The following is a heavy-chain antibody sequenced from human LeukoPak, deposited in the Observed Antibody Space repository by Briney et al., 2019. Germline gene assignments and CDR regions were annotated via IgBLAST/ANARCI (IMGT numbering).Heavy chain of an antibody. V-gene: IGHV4-59*08. CDR1: GGSISSYY. J-gene: IGHJ4*02. Sequence: SETLSLTCTVSGGSISSYYWSWIRQPPGKGLEWIGYIYYSGSTNYNPSLKSRVTISVDTSKNQFSLQLTSVTAADTAVYYCAKHRVALAGSYFDYWGQGTLVTVSS. CDR2: IYYSGST. D-gene: IGHD6-19*01. CDR3: AKHRVALAGSYFDY.